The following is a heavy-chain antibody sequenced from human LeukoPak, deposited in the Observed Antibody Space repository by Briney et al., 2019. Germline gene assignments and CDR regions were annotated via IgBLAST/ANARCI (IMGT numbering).Heavy chain of an antibody. V-gene: IGHV3-7*01. CDR3: AKYLSRAFDS. Sequence: GGSLRLSCAASGFTFRSYWMSWVRQAPGKGLEWLGHINQEASRTDHADSVKGRFTIFRDNTRNLLFLHMSSLRAEDTAVYYCAKYLSRAFDSWGQGILVSVSS. D-gene: IGHD2/OR15-2a*01. CDR2: INQEASRT. CDR1: GFTFRSYW. J-gene: IGHJ4*02.